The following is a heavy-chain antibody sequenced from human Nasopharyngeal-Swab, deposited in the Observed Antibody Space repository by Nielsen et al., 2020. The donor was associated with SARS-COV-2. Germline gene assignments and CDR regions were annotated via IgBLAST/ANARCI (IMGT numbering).Heavy chain of an antibody. V-gene: IGHV4-39*07. CDR2: IYYSGST. CDR3: ARDTGCGGDCPKEVNSYGMDV. Sequence: IRQPPGEGVGWIWGIYYSGSTYYNPSLKSRVTISVDTSKNQFSLKLSSVTAADTAVYYCARDTGCGGDCPKEVNSYGMDVWGQGTTVTVSS. J-gene: IGHJ6*02. D-gene: IGHD2-21*01.